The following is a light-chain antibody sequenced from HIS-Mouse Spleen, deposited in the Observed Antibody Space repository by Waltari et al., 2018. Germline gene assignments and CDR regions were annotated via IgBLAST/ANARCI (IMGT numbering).Light chain of an antibody. V-gene: IGLV2-14*03. CDR1: SRDVGGYHY. CDR3: SSYTSSSTEV. J-gene: IGLJ2*01. Sequence: QSALTQPASVSGSPGQSITLSSTGTSRDVGGYHYVSWYQQHPGKAPKLMIYDVSNRPSGVSNRFSGSKSGNTASLTISGLQAEDEADYYCSSYTSSSTEVFGGGTKLTVL. CDR2: DVS.